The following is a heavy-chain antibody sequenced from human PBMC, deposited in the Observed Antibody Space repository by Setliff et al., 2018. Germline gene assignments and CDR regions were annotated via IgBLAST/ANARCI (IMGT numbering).Heavy chain of an antibody. CDR1: GFTFTDYA. J-gene: IGHJ4*02. CDR2: IYRGDRST. CDR3: AKPRLELRWGFEY. D-gene: IGHD1-7*01. Sequence: GGSLRLSCVASGFTFTDYAMSWVRQAPGKGLEWVSTIYRGDRSTFYADSVQGRFIIFRDGSKNTLYLQMDSLRGEDTAVYYCAKPRLELRWGFEYWGQGTPVTV. V-gene: IGHV3-23*03.